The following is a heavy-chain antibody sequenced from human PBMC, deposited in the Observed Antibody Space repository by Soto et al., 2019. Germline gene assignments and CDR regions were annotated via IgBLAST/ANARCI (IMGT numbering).Heavy chain of an antibody. D-gene: IGHD3-3*01. V-gene: IGHV4-39*01. CDR2: IYYSGST. J-gene: IGHJ4*02. CDR1: GGSISSSSYY. CDR3: ARLMVFWSGYSLYYFDY. Sequence: SETLSLTCPVSGGSISSSSYYWGWIRQPPGKGLEWIGSIYYSGSTYYNPSLKSRVTISVDTSKNQFSLKLSSVTAADTAVYYCARLMVFWSGYSLYYFDYWGQGTLVTVSS.